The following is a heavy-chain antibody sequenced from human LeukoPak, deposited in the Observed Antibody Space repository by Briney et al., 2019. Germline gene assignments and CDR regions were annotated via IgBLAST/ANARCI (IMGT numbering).Heavy chain of an antibody. CDR1: GYTFTGDY. D-gene: IGHD3-10*01. V-gene: IGHV1-2*02. CDR2: INPNSGGT. CDR3: ARGGSGSYFSWLDP. J-gene: IGHJ5*02. Sequence: ASVKVSCKASGYTFTGDYIHCVRQAPGQGFECVGCINPNSGGTNYTQKFQGRVTMTRDTSISTAYMELSRLRSDDTAVYYTARGGSGSYFSWLDPWGQGTLVTVSS.